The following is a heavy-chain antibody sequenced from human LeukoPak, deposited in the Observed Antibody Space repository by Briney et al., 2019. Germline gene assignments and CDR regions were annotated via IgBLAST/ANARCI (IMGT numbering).Heavy chain of an antibody. CDR1: GYTFTSYY. CDR3: ARDDNYYDSSGYSVSDAFDI. V-gene: IGHV1-46*01. CDR2: INPSGGST. D-gene: IGHD3-22*01. Sequence: ASVKVSFKASGYTFTSYYMHWVRQAPGQGLEWMGIINPSGGSTSYAQKFQGRVTMTRDMSTSTVYMELSSLRSEDTAVYYCARDDNYYDSSGYSVSDAFDIWGQGTMVTVSS. J-gene: IGHJ3*02.